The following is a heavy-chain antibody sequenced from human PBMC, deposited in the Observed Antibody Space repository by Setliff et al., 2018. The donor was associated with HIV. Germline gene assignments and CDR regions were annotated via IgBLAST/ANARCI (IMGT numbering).Heavy chain of an antibody. D-gene: IGHD5-18*01. Sequence: ETLSLTCTVSGGLISSHIYQWGWIRQPPGKGLEWIGSIYYSGTTYYNPSLKSRLTISIDTSMNQFSLKLTSVTAADTAIFYCARRDPQYNYGHFDYWSQGTLVTVSS. CDR2: IYYSGTT. CDR1: GGLISSHIYQ. V-gene: IGHV4-39*01. J-gene: IGHJ4*02. CDR3: ARRDPQYNYGHFDY.